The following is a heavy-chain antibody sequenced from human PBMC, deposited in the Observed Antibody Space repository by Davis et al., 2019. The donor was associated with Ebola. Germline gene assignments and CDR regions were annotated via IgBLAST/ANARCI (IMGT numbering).Heavy chain of an antibody. CDR3: ARSHHYYDSSGYYL. D-gene: IGHD3-22*01. Sequence: SVKVSCKASGYTFTSYGISWVRQAPGQGLEWMGGIIPIFGTANYAQKFQGRVTITADKSTSTAYMELSSLRSEDTAVYYCARSHHYYDSSGYYLWGQGTPVTVSS. CDR2: IIPIFGTA. J-gene: IGHJ5*02. V-gene: IGHV1-69*06. CDR1: GYTFTSYG.